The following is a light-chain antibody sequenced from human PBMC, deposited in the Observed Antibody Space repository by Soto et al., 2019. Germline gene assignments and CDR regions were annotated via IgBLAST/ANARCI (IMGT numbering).Light chain of an antibody. V-gene: IGLV1-51*01. CDR2: DNN. CDR3: GTLDSSLSAGV. Sequence: QSVLTQPPSVSAAPGQKVTISCSGSSSNIGNNFVSWYQQLPGTAPKLLIYDNNKRPSGIPDRFSGSTSGTSATLGITGLPTGDEADYYCGTLDSSLSAGVFGGGTKLTVL. J-gene: IGLJ2*01. CDR1: SSNIGNNF.